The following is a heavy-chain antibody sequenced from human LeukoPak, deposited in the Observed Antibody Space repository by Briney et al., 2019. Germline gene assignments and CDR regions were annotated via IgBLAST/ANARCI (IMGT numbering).Heavy chain of an antibody. CDR3: AKDTTAYSSGWYYFDY. CDR1: GFSFGTYS. V-gene: IGHV3-23*01. J-gene: IGHJ4*02. CDR2: ISGSGGST. Sequence: GGSLRLSCAASGFSFGTYSMNWVRQAPGKGLEWVSAISGSGGSTYYADSVKGRFTISGDNSKNTLYLQMNSLRAEDTAVYYCAKDTTAYSSGWYYFDYWGQGTLVTVSS. D-gene: IGHD6-19*01.